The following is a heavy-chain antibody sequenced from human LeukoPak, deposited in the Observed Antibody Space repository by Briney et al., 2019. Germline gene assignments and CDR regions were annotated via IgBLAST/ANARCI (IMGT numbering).Heavy chain of an antibody. J-gene: IGHJ3*02. CDR1: GGTFSSSA. CDR2: TIPIFGTA. V-gene: IGHV1-69*13. Sequence: SVKVSCKASGGTFSSSAISWVRQAPGQGLEWMGGTIPIFGTAYYAQKFQGRVTITADESTSTAYVELSSLRSEDTAVYYCATITGTTDAFDIWGQGTMVTVSS. CDR3: ATITGTTDAFDI. D-gene: IGHD1-7*01.